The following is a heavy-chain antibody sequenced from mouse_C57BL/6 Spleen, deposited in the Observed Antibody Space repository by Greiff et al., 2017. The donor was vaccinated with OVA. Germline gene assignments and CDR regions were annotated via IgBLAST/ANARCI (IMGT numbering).Heavy chain of an antibody. J-gene: IGHJ2*01. CDR3: ASGYSNSRLY. D-gene: IGHD2-5*01. CDR2: IDPSDSYT. CDR1: GYTFTSYW. V-gene: IGHV1-50*01. Sequence: QVQLQQPGAELVKPGASVKLSCKASGYTFTSYWMQWVKQRPGQGLEWIGEIDPSDSYTNYNQKFKGKATLTVDTSSSTAYMQLSSLTSEDSAVYYCASGYSNSRLYWGQGTTLTVSS.